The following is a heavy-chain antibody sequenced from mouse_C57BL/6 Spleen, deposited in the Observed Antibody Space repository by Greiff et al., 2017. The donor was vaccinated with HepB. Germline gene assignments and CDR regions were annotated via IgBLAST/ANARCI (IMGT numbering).Heavy chain of an antibody. V-gene: IGHV5-6*02. CDR3: ARRETAQATFYYCDY. D-gene: IGHD3-2*02. CDR1: GFTFSSYG. J-gene: IGHJ2*01. CDR2: ISSGGSYT. Sequence: EVKLVESGGDLVKPGGSLKLSCAASGFTFSSYGMSWVRQTPDKRLEWVATISSGGSYTYYPDSVKGRFTISRDNAKNTLYLQMSSLKSEDTAMYYCARRETAQATFYYCDYWGRGTTLTVSS.